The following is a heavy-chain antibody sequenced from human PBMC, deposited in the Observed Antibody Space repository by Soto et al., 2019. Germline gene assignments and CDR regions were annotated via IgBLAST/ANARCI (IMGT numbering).Heavy chain of an antibody. J-gene: IGHJ6*02. V-gene: IGHV1-24*01. CDR1: GYTLTELS. CDR2: FDPEDGET. D-gene: IGHD1-26*01. CDR3: ATTLVGATAWYYYYGMDV. Sequence: SVKVSCKVSGYTLTELSMHWVRQAPGKGLEWMGGFDPEDGETIYAQKFQGRVTMTEDTSTDTAYMELSSLRSEDTAVYYCATTLVGATAWYYYYGMDVWGQGTTVTVSS.